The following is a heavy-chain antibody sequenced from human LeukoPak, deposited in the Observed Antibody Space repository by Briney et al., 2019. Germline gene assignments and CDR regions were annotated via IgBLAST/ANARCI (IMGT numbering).Heavy chain of an antibody. Sequence: SVKVSCKTFGCTFRSQIFSWVRQAPGQGLEWMGKITPIIDSAKYSQKFRDRLTITGNSSTGTAFMEVSSLTPEDTALYCCTRVNLRGSQYNWFDPWGQGTLVIVSS. D-gene: IGHD1-26*01. CDR2: ITPIIDSA. CDR3: TRVNLRGSQYNWFDP. J-gene: IGHJ5*02. CDR1: GCTFRSQI. V-gene: IGHV1-69*08.